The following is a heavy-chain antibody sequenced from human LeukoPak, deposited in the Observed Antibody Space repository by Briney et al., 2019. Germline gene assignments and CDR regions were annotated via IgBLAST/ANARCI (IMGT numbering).Heavy chain of an antibody. CDR1: GFTFNDYY. CDR3: ATHGAGFDT. D-gene: IGHD5-24*01. CDR2: INIGGTNT. Sequence: GGSLRLSCAASGFTFNDYYMSWIRQAPGKGLEGLSYINIGGTNTHYADSVKGRFTISRDNAKKSLYLEMNNLRAEDTAVYYCATHGAGFDTWGQGVLVTVSS. V-gene: IGHV3-11*01. J-gene: IGHJ5*02.